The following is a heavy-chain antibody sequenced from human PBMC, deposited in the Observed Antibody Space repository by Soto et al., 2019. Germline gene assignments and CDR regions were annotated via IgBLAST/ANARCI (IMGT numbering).Heavy chain of an antibody. CDR3: ARQDNYYGSGSYYPVIYFDY. CDR2: IYYSGST. Sequence: PXETLSLTCTVSGGSISSSSYYWGWIRQPPGKGLEWIGSIYYSGSTYYNPSLKSRVTISVDTSKNQFSLKLSSVTAADTAVYYCARQDNYYGSGSYYPVIYFDYWGQGTLVTVSS. CDR1: GGSISSSSYY. D-gene: IGHD3-10*01. V-gene: IGHV4-39*01. J-gene: IGHJ4*02.